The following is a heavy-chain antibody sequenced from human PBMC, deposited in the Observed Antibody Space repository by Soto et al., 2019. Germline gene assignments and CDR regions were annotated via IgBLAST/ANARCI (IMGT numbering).Heavy chain of an antibody. CDR1: GYTFRNYG. Sequence: QVQLVQSGSEVKKPGASVRVTCKASGYTFRNYGISWVREAPGQGLEWMGWVSAYNRNSNYAQKFEDRVIMTADTATNTAYLELRGLRSDDTAIYYCARDRQWEPLLYWGQGTLVTVSS. CDR3: ARDRQWEPLLY. J-gene: IGHJ4*02. D-gene: IGHD1-26*01. V-gene: IGHV1-18*01. CDR2: VSAYNRNS.